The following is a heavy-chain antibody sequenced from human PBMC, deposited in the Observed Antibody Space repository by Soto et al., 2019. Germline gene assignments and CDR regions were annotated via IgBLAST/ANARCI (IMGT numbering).Heavy chain of an antibody. CDR2: ISSSSSYI. J-gene: IGHJ4*02. CDR3: ARGRLWSSSFDY. V-gene: IGHV3-21*01. Sequence: GGSLRLSCAASGFTFSSYSMNWVRQAPGKGLEWVSSISSSSSYIYYADSVNGRFTISRDNAKNSLYLQMNSLRSEDTAVYYCARGRLWSSSFDYWGQGTLVTVSS. D-gene: IGHD6-6*01. CDR1: GFTFSSYS.